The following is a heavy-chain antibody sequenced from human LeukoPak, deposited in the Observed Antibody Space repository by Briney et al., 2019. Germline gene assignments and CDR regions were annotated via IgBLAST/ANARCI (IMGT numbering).Heavy chain of an antibody. Sequence: GGSLRLSCAASGFTFSTYWMHWARQAPGKGLVWVSRIKSDGSSTNYADSVKDRFTISRDNAKNTLYLQMNSLRAEDTAVYYCARDPVGGRPDYWGQGTLVTVSS. CDR3: ARDPVGGRPDY. J-gene: IGHJ4*02. CDR1: GFTFSTYW. V-gene: IGHV3-74*01. D-gene: IGHD1-26*01. CDR2: IKSDGSST.